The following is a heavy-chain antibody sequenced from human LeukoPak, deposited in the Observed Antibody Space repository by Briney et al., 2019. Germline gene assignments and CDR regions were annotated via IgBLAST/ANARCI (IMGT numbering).Heavy chain of an antibody. CDR3: ARHEAGGGLTY. Sequence: PSETLSLTCTVSGGSISSYYWSWIRQPPGKGLEWIGYIYYSGSTNYNPSLKSRVTISVDTSKNQFSLKLSSVTAADTAVYYCARHEAGGGLTYWGQGTLVTVSS. CDR2: IYYSGST. CDR1: GGSISSYY. D-gene: IGHD3-9*01. V-gene: IGHV4-59*08. J-gene: IGHJ4*02.